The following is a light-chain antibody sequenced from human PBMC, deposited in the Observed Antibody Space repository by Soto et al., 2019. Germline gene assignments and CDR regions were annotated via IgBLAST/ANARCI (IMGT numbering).Light chain of an antibody. CDR2: GAS. V-gene: IGKV3-15*01. J-gene: IGKJ1*01. CDR1: QSVSSN. Sequence: EIVMTQSPATLSVSPGERATLSCRASQSVSSNLAWYQQKPGQAPRLLIYGASTRATGIPARFSGSGSGTEFTLTSISLQSEDFAVYYCQQYNNSPRTFGQGTKGEIK. CDR3: QQYNNSPRT.